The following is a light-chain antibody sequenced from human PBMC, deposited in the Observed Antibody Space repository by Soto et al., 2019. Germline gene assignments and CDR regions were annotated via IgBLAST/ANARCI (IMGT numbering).Light chain of an antibody. V-gene: IGKV3-15*01. J-gene: IGKJ4*01. CDR1: QDIRSS. Sequence: EIVMTQSPATLSVSPGERVTLSCRASQDIRSSLAWYQQKPGQAPRLLIYGASIRATGVPATFSGIGSGTEFTLSISSLQSEHLGVYYCQQDSSWPLTFGGGTKVDIK. CDR3: QQDSSWPLT. CDR2: GAS.